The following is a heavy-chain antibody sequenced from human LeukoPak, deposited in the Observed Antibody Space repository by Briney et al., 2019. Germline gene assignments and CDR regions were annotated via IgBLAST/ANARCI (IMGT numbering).Heavy chain of an antibody. V-gene: IGHV3-53*01. CDR2: IYSCGST. J-gene: IGHJ4*02. CDR3: AKGIGAYSYGFDY. CDR1: GFTVSSNY. D-gene: IGHD5-18*01. Sequence: GGSLRLSCAASGFTVSSNYMSWVRQAPGKGLEWVSVIYSCGSTYYADSVKGRFTISRDNSKHTLYLQMNSLRAEDTAIYYCAKGIGAYSYGFDYWGQGTLVTVSS.